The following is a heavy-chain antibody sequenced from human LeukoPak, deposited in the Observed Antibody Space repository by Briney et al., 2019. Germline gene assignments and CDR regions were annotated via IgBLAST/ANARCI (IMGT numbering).Heavy chain of an antibody. J-gene: IGHJ4*02. CDR3: ARGPYYYDSSGYYSY. D-gene: IGHD3-22*01. Sequence: RASVKVSCKASGYTFTGYYMHWVRQAPGQGLEWMGWINPNSGGTNYAQKFQGWVTMTRDTSISTAYMELSRLRSDDTAVYYCARGPYYYDSSGYYSYWGQGTLVTVSS. CDR2: INPNSGGT. V-gene: IGHV1-2*04. CDR1: GYTFTGYY.